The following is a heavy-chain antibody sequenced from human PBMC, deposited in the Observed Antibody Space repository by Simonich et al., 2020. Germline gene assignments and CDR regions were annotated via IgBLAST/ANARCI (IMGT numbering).Heavy chain of an antibody. CDR2: ISSSGSTI. CDR3: ARDFRLQLVEIGTYYYYGMDV. D-gene: IGHD6-6*01. V-gene: IGHV3-48*03. Sequence: EVQLVGSGGGLVQPGGSLRLSCAASGFTFSSYEMNWVRQAPGKGLEWVSYISSSGSTINYADSVKGRFTISKDNAKNSLYLQMNSLRAEDTAVYYCARDFRLQLVEIGTYYYYGMDVWGQGTTVTVSS. CDR1: GFTFSSYE. J-gene: IGHJ6*02.